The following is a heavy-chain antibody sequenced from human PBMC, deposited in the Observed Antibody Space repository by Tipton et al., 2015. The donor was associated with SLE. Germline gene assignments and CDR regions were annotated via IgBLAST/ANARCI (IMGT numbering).Heavy chain of an antibody. J-gene: IGHJ5*02. D-gene: IGHD2-21*01. CDR3: AREASYCGGDCYPSWFDP. CDR1: DGSFSDYY. Sequence: LRLSCAVYDGSFSDYYWSWIRQPPGRGLEWIGEINHSGSTNHNPSLKSRVTISVDTSKNQFSRKLSSVTAADTAVYYCAREASYCGGDCYPSWFDPWGQGSLVTVSS. V-gene: IGHV4-34*01. CDR2: INHSGST.